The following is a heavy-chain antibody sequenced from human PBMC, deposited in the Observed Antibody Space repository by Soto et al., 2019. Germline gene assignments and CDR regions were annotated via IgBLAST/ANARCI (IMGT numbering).Heavy chain of an antibody. Sequence: QVHLQESGPGLVKPSETLSLTCAISGGSTSSSDWWTWVRQPPGEGLEWIGEIHRDGVTNYNSSLKSRHTTYLAQYRNQFSLSLTSVTAADAAVYLYAGRPEIHPRWGQRILVPVSS. CDR2: IHRDGVT. CDR1: GGSTSSSDW. V-gene: IGHV4-4*02. CDR3: AGRPEIHPR. D-gene: IGHD1-26*01. J-gene: IGHJ4*02.